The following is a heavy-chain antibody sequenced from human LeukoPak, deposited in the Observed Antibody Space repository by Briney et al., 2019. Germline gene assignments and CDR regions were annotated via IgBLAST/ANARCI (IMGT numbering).Heavy chain of an antibody. CDR2: IYYSGST. D-gene: IGHD2-2*01. CDR3: ARHSLWDRPDRYCSSTSCRGESAFDI. CDR1: GGSISSSSYY. V-gene: IGHV4-39*01. Sequence: SEILALTCTVSGGSISSSSYYWGWIRQPPGKGLEWIGSIYYSGSTYYNPSLKSRVTISVDTSKNQFSLKLSSVTAADTAVYYCARHSLWDRPDRYCSSTSCRGESAFDIWGQGTMVTVSS. J-gene: IGHJ3*02.